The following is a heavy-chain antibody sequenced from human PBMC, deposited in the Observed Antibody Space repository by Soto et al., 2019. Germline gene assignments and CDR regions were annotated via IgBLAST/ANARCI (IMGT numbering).Heavy chain of an antibody. CDR3: AKEAYYDYIWGSYTDY. D-gene: IGHD3-16*01. V-gene: IGHV3-23*01. CDR2: ISGSGGST. J-gene: IGHJ4*02. CDR1: GFTFSSYA. Sequence: EVQLLESGGGLVQPGGSLRLSCAASGFTFSSYAMSWVRQAPGKGLEWVSAISGSGGSTYYADSVKGRFTISRDNSKNTLYLQMNSLRAEDTAVYYCAKEAYYDYIWGSYTDYWGQGTLVTVSS.